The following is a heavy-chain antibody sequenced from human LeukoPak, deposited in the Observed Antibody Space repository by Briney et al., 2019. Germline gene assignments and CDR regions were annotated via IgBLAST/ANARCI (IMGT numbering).Heavy chain of an antibody. Sequence: GGSLRLSCAASGFTLSNYAMHWVRQAPGKGLEWVTVISYDGSNKYYADSVKGRFTISRDNSKNTLYLQMNSLRAEDTAVYYCARDRDGSFHYWGQGTLVTVSS. CDR2: ISYDGSNK. CDR3: ARDRDGSFHY. J-gene: IGHJ4*02. CDR1: GFTLSNYA. D-gene: IGHD3-10*01. V-gene: IGHV3-30*04.